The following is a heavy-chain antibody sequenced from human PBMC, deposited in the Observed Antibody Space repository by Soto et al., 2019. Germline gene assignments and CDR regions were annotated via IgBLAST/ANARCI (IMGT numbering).Heavy chain of an antibody. J-gene: IGHJ5*02. CDR3: ARGFCSGGSCYGDP. Sequence: ASVKVSCKASGYTFTSYDINWVRQATGQGLEWMGWMNPNRGNTGYAQKFQGRVTMTRNTSISTAYMELSSLRSEDTAVYYCARGFCSGGSCYGDPWGQGTLVTVSS. V-gene: IGHV1-8*01. CDR2: MNPNRGNT. CDR1: GYTFTSYD. D-gene: IGHD2-15*01.